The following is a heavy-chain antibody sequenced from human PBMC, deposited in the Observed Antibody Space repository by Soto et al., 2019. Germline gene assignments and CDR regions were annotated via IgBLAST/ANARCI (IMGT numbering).Heavy chain of an antibody. J-gene: IGHJ4*02. Sequence: GESLKISRKGSGYSFTSYWIGWVRQMPGKGLEWMAIIYPGDSSTRYSPSFQGQVTISADKSIRTAYLQWSRLKASDSGMYYCAIGFSSSWYEPADWGQGTQVTVSS. V-gene: IGHV5-51*01. D-gene: IGHD6-13*01. CDR3: AIGFSSSWYEPAD. CDR2: IYPGDSST. CDR1: GYSFTSYW.